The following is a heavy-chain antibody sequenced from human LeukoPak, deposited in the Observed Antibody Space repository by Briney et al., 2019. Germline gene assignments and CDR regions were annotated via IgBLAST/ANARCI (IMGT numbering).Heavy chain of an antibody. CDR2: ISAYNGNT. D-gene: IGHD2-15*01. V-gene: IGHV1-18*01. J-gene: IGHJ4*02. Sequence: ASVKVSCKASGYTFTSYGISWVRQAPGQGLEWMGWISAYNGNTNYAQKLQGRVTMTTDTSTSTAYMELRSLRSDDTAVYYCARDDSDYCSGGSCYSGYFDYWGQGTLVTVSS. CDR3: ARDDSDYCSGGSCYSGYFDY. CDR1: GYTFTSYG.